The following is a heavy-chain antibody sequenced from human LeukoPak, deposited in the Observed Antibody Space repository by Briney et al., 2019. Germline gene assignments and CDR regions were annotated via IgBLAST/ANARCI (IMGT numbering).Heavy chain of an antibody. CDR1: GFTFSSYA. J-gene: IGHJ4*02. CDR2: ISGSGGST. Sequence: GGSLRLSCAASGFTFSSYAMSWVRQAPGKGLEWVSAISGSGGSTYYAGSVKGRFTISRDNSKNTLYLQMNSLRAEDTAVYYCAKGRYYDSSGYPAFDYWGQGTLVTVSS. V-gene: IGHV3-23*01. D-gene: IGHD3-22*01. CDR3: AKGRYYDSSGYPAFDY.